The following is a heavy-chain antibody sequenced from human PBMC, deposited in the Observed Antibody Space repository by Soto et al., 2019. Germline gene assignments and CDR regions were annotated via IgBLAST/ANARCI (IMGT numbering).Heavy chain of an antibody. V-gene: IGHV3-33*01. J-gene: IGHJ6*02. CDR2: IWYDGSNK. CDR1: GFTFSSYG. D-gene: IGHD6-6*01. Sequence: GGSLRLSCAASGFTFSSYGMHWVHQAPGKGLEWVAVIWYDGSNKYYADSVKGRFTISRDNSKNTLYLQMNSLRAEDTAVYYCARDVRRLVVKQLAIGYGMDVWGQGTTVTVSS. CDR3: ARDVRRLVVKQLAIGYGMDV.